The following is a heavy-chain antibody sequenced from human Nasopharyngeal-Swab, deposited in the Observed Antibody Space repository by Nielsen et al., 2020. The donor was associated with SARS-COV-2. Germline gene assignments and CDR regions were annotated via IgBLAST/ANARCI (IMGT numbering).Heavy chain of an antibody. Sequence: GEPLKISCAASGFTFSSYSMNWVRQAPGRGLEWVSYVSSTGRTIYHEDSVKGRFTISRDNAKNSLFLQMNSLRDEDTAVYYCARNLYGDYVIDYWGRGTLVTVSS. D-gene: IGHD4-17*01. CDR1: GFTFSSYS. CDR2: VSSTGRTI. CDR3: ARNLYGDYVIDY. J-gene: IGHJ4*02. V-gene: IGHV3-48*02.